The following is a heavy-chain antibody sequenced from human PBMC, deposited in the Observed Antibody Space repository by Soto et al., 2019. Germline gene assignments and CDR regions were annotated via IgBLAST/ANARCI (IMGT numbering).Heavy chain of an antibody. V-gene: IGHV4-59*08. CDR2: IYYSGST. J-gene: IGHJ5*02. D-gene: IGHD4-4*01. CDR1: GASISSSY. CDR3: ARGWLQLIS. Sequence: SETLSLTCTVSGASISSSYWTWIRQPPGNGLEWIGYIYYSGSTDYNPSLKSRVTISVDTSKNQFSLKLSSVTAADTAVYYCARGWLQLISWGQGTLVTVSS.